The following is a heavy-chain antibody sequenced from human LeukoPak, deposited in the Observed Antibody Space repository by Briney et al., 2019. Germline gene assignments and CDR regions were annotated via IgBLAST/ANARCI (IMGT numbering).Heavy chain of an antibody. CDR2: IIPIFGTA. CDR3: ARDHGYCGGDCYWDY. Sequence: SVKVSCKASGGTFSSYAISWVRQAPGQGLEWMGGIIPIFGTANYAQKFQGRVTITTDESTSTAYMELSSLRSEDTAVYYCARDHGYCGGDCYWDYWGQGTLVTVSS. J-gene: IGHJ4*02. CDR1: GGTFSSYA. V-gene: IGHV1-69*05. D-gene: IGHD2-21*01.